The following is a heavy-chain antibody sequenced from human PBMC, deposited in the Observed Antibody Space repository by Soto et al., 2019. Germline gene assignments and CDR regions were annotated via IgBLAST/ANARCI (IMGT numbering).Heavy chain of an antibody. CDR1: GYTFTNYG. J-gene: IGHJ5*02. CDR3: ARGVGSGSYYNQYNWFDP. V-gene: IGHV1-18*01. D-gene: IGHD3-10*01. CDR2: INVYNGNT. Sequence: QVQLVQSGGEVKKPGASVKVSCKASGYTFTNYGISWVRQAPGQGLEWMGWINVYNGNTKYAQKVQGRVTMTTDTTTNTAYMELRTLISADTAVYYCARGVGSGSYYNQYNWFDPWGQGTLVTVSS.